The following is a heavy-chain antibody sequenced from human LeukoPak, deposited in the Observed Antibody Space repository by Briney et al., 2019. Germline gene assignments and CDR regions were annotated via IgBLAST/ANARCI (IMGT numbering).Heavy chain of an antibody. CDR2: IYHSGST. V-gene: IGHV4-30-2*01. CDR1: GGSISSGGYS. D-gene: IGHD2-15*01. CDR3: ARAPGWGYSGTYFDL. Sequence: SQTLSHTCAVSGGSISSGGYSWSWIRQPPGKGLEWIGYIYHSGSTYYNPSLKSRVTISVDRSKNQFSLKLSSVTAADTAVYYCARAPGWGYSGTYFDLWGRGTLVTVSS. J-gene: IGHJ2*01.